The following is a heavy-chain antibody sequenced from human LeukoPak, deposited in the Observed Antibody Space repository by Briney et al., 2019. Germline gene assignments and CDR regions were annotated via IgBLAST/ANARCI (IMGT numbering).Heavy chain of an antibody. Sequence: SETLSLTCTASSGSIYTSSYYWSWIRQPPGKGLEWVGYISYSGSTNYNPSLKSRVTISVDTSKNQFSLKLSSVTAADTAVYYCARWLGELLPVHPWGQGTLVTVSS. J-gene: IGHJ5*02. D-gene: IGHD3-10*01. CDR3: ARWLGELLPVHP. CDR2: ISYSGST. CDR1: SGSIYTSSYY. V-gene: IGHV4-61*05.